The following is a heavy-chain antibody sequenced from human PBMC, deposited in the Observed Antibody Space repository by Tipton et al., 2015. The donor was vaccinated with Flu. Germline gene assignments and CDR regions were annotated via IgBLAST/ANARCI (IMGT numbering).Heavy chain of an antibody. V-gene: IGHV4-4*07. CDR2: MDSSGST. D-gene: IGHD6-19*01. J-gene: IGHJ4*02. CDR3: ARDIDLYTSGWTGGN. CDR1: GGSISSYY. Sequence: TLSLTCTVSGGSISSYYWSWIRQPAGRGLEWIGRMDSSGSTNYNPSLKSRVTMSVDTPKNQFSLKLSSVTAADTAVYYCARDIDLYTSGWTGGNWGQGALVTVSS.